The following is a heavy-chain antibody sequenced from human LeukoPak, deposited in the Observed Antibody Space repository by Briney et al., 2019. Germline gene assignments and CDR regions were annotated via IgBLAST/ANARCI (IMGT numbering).Heavy chain of an antibody. Sequence: SETLSLTCTVSGYSITSGYYWGWIRQPPGKGLEWIGSFYHSGGTYYNPSLKSRVTISVDTSKNQFSLQLSSVTAADTAVYYCATYYFDGSAYLDDYWGQGTLVTVSS. CDR2: FYHSGGT. CDR3: ATYYFDGSAYLDDY. D-gene: IGHD3-22*01. CDR1: GYSITSGYY. J-gene: IGHJ4*02. V-gene: IGHV4-38-2*02.